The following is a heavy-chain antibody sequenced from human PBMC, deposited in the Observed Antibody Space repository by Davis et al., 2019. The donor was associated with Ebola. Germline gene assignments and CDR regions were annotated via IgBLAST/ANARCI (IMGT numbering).Heavy chain of an antibody. CDR1: GYTFTSYY. CDR3: ARAIYYYDSSCYSDY. CDR2: INPSDGTT. Sequence: ASVKVSCKASGYTFTSYYMHWVRQAPGQGLEWMGIINPSDGTTTYSQKFQGRVTMTRDTSTSTVYMELSSLRSEDTAVYYCARAIYYYDSSCYSDYWGQGTLVTVSS. D-gene: IGHD3-22*01. J-gene: IGHJ4*02. V-gene: IGHV1-46*01.